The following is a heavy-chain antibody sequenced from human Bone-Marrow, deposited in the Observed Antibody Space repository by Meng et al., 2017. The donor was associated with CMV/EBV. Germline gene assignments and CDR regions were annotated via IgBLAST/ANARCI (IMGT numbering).Heavy chain of an antibody. CDR1: GFTVSSNY. Sequence: GSSLMFSCAASGFTVSSNYMSWVRQAPGKGLEWVSVIYSGGSTYYADSVKGRFTISRDTSKNTLYLQMNSLRAEDTAVYYCARVEGGIFAYWGQGTLVTVSS. V-gene: IGHV3-53*01. D-gene: IGHD3-16*01. J-gene: IGHJ4*02. CDR3: ARVEGGIFAY. CDR2: IYSGGST.